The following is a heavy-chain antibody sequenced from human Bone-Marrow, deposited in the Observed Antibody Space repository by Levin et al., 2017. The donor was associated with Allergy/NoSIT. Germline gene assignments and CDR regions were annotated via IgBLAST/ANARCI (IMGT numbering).Heavy chain of an antibody. CDR2: INHSGST. CDR3: ARGYIIAAAGTGAFDP. V-gene: IGHV4-34*01. Sequence: PSETLSLTCAVYGGSFSGYYWSWIRQPPGKGLEWIGEINHSGSTNYNPSLKSRVTISVDTSKNQFSLKLSSVTAADTAVYYCARGYIIAAAGTGAFDPWGQGTLVTVSS. J-gene: IGHJ5*02. CDR1: GGSFSGYY. D-gene: IGHD6-13*01.